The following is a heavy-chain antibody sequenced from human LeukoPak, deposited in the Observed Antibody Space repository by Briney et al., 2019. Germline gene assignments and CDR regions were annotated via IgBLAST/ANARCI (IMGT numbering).Heavy chain of an antibody. CDR3: ARENMYDSSDYYGWSGYYDH. V-gene: IGHV3-48*03. D-gene: IGHD3-22*01. Sequence: QPGGSLRLSCAASGVTFSNYEMNWVRQVPGKGLEWLSYISSSGSNIYYADSVKGRFTSSRDNAKNSLYLQMNSLRAEDTAIYYCARENMYDSSDYYGWSGYYDHWGQGTLVTVSS. J-gene: IGHJ4*02. CDR1: GVTFSNYE. CDR2: ISSSGSNI.